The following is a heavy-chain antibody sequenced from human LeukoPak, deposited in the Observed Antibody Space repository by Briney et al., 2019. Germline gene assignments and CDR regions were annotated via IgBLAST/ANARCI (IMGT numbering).Heavy chain of an antibody. CDR2: IYYSGST. CDR3: ARGVNAFDI. CDR1: GGSISSYY. J-gene: IGHJ3*02. D-gene: IGHD2-21*01. V-gene: IGHV4-59*08. Sequence: SETLSLTCTVSGGSISSYYWSWIRQPPGKELEWIGYIYYSGSTNYNPSLKSRVTISVDTSKNQFSLRLSSVTAADTAVYYCARGVNAFDIWGQGTMVTVSS.